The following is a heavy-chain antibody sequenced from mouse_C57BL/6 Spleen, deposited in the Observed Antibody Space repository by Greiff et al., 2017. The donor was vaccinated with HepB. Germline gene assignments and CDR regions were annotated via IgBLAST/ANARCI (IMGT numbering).Heavy chain of an antibody. CDR3: ARRGGNYGGAMDY. J-gene: IGHJ4*01. V-gene: IGHV1-55*01. Sequence: QVQLQQPGAELVKPGASVKMSCKASGYTFTSYWITWVKQRPGQGLEWIGDIYPGSGSTNYNEKFKSKATLTVDTSSSTAYMQLSSLTSEDSAVYYGARRGGNYGGAMDYWGQGTSVTVSS. CDR2: IYPGSGST. D-gene: IGHD2-1*01. CDR1: GYTFTSYW.